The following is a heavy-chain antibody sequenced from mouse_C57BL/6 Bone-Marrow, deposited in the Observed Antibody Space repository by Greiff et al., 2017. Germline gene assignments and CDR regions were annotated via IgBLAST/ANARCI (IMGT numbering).Heavy chain of an antibody. CDR2: IYPRSGNT. CDR1: GYTFTSYG. V-gene: IGHV1-81*01. Sequence: LVESGAELARPGASVKLSCKASGYTFTSYGISWVKQRTGQGLEWIGEIYPRSGNTYYNEKFKGKATLTADKSSSTAYMELRSLTSEDSAVYFCARSVFITTVVAHWYFDVWGTGTTVTVSS. CDR3: ARSVFITTVVAHWYFDV. J-gene: IGHJ1*03. D-gene: IGHD1-1*01.